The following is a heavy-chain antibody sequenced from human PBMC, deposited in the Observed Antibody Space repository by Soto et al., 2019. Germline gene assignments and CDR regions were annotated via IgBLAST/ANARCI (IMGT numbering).Heavy chain of an antibody. CDR3: ATGARKGYYDSSGYYPGGRFDY. CDR1: GYTFTSYG. Sequence: ASVKVSCKASGYTFTSYGISWVRQAPGQGLEWMGWISAYNGNTNYAQKLQGRVTMTTDTSTSTAYMELRSLRSDDTAVYYCATGARKGYYDSSGYYPGGRFDYWGQGTLVTVSS. D-gene: IGHD3-22*01. CDR2: ISAYNGNT. V-gene: IGHV1-18*04. J-gene: IGHJ4*02.